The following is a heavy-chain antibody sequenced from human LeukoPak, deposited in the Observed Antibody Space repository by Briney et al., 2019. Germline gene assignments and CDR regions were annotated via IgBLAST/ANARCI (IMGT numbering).Heavy chain of an antibody. CDR2: IYHSGST. V-gene: IGHV4-59*12. Sequence: ASETLSLTCTVSGGSISSYYWSWIRQPPGKGLEWIGYIYHSGSTYYNPSLKSRVTISVDRSKNQFSLKLSSVTAVDTAVYYCARDRDCSSTSCYYFAYWGQGTLVTVSS. CDR1: GGSISSYY. J-gene: IGHJ4*02. D-gene: IGHD2-2*01. CDR3: ARDRDCSSTSCYYFAY.